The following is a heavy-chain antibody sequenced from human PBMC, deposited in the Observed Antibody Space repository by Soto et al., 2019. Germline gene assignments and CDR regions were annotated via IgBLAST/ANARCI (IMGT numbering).Heavy chain of an antibody. V-gene: IGHV2-5*02. D-gene: IGHD6-19*01. CDR1: GFSLSSTRMA. CDR2: IYWDDDK. Sequence: QITLKESGPTLVKPTQTLTLTCTFSGFSLSSTRMAVGWIRQPPGKALEWLALIYWDDDKRYSPFLKSRLTITTDTSQNPVGLTMSTMDPVDTARYYCAHIVVAGLGYYFDYWGQGTLVTVSS. J-gene: IGHJ4*02. CDR3: AHIVVAGLGYYFDY.